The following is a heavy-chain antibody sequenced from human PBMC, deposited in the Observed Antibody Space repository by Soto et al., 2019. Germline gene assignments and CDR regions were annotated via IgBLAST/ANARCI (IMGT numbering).Heavy chain of an antibody. CDR2: IVVGSGNT. D-gene: IGHD6-13*01. J-gene: IGHJ4*02. CDR1: GFTFTSSA. CDR3: AAEGNQLRSFDY. Sequence: SVKVSCKASGFTFTSSAVQWVRQARGQRLEWIGWIVVGSGNTNYAQKFQERVTITRDMSTSTAYMELSSLRSEDTAVYYCAAEGNQLRSFDYWGQGALVTVSS. V-gene: IGHV1-58*01.